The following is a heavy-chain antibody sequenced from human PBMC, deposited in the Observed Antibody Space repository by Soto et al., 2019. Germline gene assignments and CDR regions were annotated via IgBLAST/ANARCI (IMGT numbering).Heavy chain of an antibody. CDR3: ARWLQFRGMDV. V-gene: IGHV3-48*03. Sequence: PGGSLRLSCVASGFTFSSYEMNWVRQAPGKGLEWVSYISSSGSTIYYADSVKGRFTISRDNAKNSLYLQMNSLRAEDTAVYYCARWLQFRGMDVWGQGTTVTVSS. J-gene: IGHJ6*02. CDR2: ISSSGSTI. CDR1: GFTFSSYE. D-gene: IGHD5-12*01.